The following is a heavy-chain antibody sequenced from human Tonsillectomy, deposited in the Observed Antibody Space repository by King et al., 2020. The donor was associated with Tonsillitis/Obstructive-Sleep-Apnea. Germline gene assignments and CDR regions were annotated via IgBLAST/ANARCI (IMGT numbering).Heavy chain of an antibody. V-gene: IGHV3-33*01. D-gene: IGHD2-2*01. CDR1: GFTFSDYS. J-gene: IGHJ4*02. Sequence: VQLVESGGGVVQPGRSLRLSCAASGFTFSDYSMYWVRQAPGKGLEWVAVICYDGSNKYSADSVKGRFTTSRDNSKNTLYLQMNNLRADDTAVYYCARDQALGYCSSTSCSQIDYWGQGTLVTVSS. CDR2: ICYDGSNK. CDR3: ARDQALGYCSSTSCSQIDY.